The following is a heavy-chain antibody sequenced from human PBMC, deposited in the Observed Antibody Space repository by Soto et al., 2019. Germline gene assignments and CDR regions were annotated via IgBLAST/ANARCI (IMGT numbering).Heavy chain of an antibody. V-gene: IGHV4-39*01. CDR2: IYYSGDT. J-gene: IGHJ4*02. CDR3: ARQTPFSSGWYYFDY. D-gene: IGHD6-19*01. Sequence: PSETLSLTCTVSGGSISSTTYYWAWIRQPPGKGLEWIGSIYYSGDTYYNPSLKSRVTMSVDTSKNQFSLKLSSVTAADTAVYYCARQTPFSSGWYYFDYWGKGTLVTVPS. CDR1: GGSISSTTYY.